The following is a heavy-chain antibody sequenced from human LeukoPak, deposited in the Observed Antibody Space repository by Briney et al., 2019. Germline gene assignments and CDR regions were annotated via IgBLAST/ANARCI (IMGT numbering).Heavy chain of an antibody. J-gene: IGHJ6*03. CDR1: GFTFDDYG. CDR3: ARVFVYYDYVWGTYRRPLNYYYYMDV. Sequence: PGGPLRLSCAASGFTFDDYGFRWVRQVPGEGVEGVSGINWNGEVTSYADSVKSLFSISRDNVKNSLYLHKNRLIAENTALYCCARVFVYYDYVWGTYRRPLNYYYYMDVWGKGTTVTVSS. D-gene: IGHD3-16*02. CDR2: INWNGEVT. V-gene: IGHV3-20*04.